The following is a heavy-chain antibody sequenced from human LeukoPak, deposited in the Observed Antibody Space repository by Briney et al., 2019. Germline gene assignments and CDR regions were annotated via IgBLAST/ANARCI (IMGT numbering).Heavy chain of an antibody. CDR3: ARDGSSWPTEGWFDP. D-gene: IGHD6-13*01. CDR1: GYTFTSYG. CDR2: ISAYNGNT. J-gene: IGHJ5*02. Sequence: ASVKVSCKASGYTFTSYGISWVRQAPGQGLEWMGWISAYNGNTNYAQKLQGRVTMTTDTSTSTAYMELRSLRSGDTAVYYCARDGSSWPTEGWFDPWGQGTLVTVSS. V-gene: IGHV1-18*01.